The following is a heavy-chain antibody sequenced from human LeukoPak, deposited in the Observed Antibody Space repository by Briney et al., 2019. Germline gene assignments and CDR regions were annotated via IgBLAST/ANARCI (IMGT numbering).Heavy chain of an antibody. Sequence: QPGGSLRLSCAASGFTFSSYGMHWVRQAPGKGLEWVAVIWYDGSNKYYADSVKGRFTISRDDSKNTLYLQMNSLRAEDTAVYYCARGQYIAVAGTVFFDYWGQGTLVTVSS. D-gene: IGHD6-19*01. V-gene: IGHV3-33*01. CDR1: GFTFSSYG. CDR2: IWYDGSNK. J-gene: IGHJ4*02. CDR3: ARGQYIAVAGTVFFDY.